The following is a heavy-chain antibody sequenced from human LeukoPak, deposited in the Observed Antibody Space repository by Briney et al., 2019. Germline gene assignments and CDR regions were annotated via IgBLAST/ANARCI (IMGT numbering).Heavy chain of an antibody. V-gene: IGHV4-59*01. D-gene: IGHD6-13*01. CDR2: IYYSGST. Sequence: SETLSLTCTVSGGSISSYYWSWIRQPPGKGLEWIGYIYYSGSTNYNPSLKSRVTISVDTSKNQFSLKLSSVTAADTAVYYCASVDVFIAAVDYWGQGTLVTVSS. CDR1: GGSISSYY. CDR3: ASVDVFIAAVDY. J-gene: IGHJ4*02.